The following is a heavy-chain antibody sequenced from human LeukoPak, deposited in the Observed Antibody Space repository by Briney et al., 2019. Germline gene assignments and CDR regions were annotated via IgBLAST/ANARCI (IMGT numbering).Heavy chain of an antibody. CDR2: ISYDGSNK. D-gene: IGHD3-22*01. CDR3: ARDGDSSGYSNPLDY. CDR1: GFTFSSYA. V-gene: IGHV3-30-3*01. Sequence: PGGSLRLSCAASGFTFSSYAMHWVRQAPGKGLEWVAVISYDGSNKYYADSVKGRFTISRDNSKNTLYLQMNSLRAEDTAVYYCARDGDSSGYSNPLDYWGQGTLVTVSS. J-gene: IGHJ4*02.